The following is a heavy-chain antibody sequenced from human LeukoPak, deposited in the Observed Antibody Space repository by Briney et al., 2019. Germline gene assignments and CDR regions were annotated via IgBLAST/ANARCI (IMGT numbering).Heavy chain of an antibody. CDR3: TRGMIMITFGGVPSPTYDY. CDR2: INPNSGGT. Sequence: ASVKVSCKASGYTFTGYYIHWVRQAPGQGLEWVGWINPNSGGTNYAQRFQGRVTMTRDTSISTAYMELSRLISDGTAVYYCTRGMIMITFGGVPSPTYDYWGRGTLVTVSS. CDR1: GYTFTGYY. J-gene: IGHJ4*02. D-gene: IGHD3-16*01. V-gene: IGHV1-2*02.